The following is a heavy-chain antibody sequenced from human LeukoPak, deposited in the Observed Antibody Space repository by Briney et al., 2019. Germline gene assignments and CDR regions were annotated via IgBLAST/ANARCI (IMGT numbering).Heavy chain of an antibody. V-gene: IGHV4-59*01. D-gene: IGHD6-13*01. CDR1: GGSISSYY. CDR2: FYYSGST. Sequence: SETLSLTCTVSGGSISSYYWSWIRQPPGKGLEWIGYFYYSGSTNYNPSLTSRVTISVDTSKNQFSLKLSSVTAADTAVYYCARVGSIAAAIGPFDPWGQGTLVTVSS. CDR3: ARVGSIAAAIGPFDP. J-gene: IGHJ5*02.